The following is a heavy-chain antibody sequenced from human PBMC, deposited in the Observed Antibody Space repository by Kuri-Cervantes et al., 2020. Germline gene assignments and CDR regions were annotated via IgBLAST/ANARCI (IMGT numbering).Heavy chain of an antibody. CDR1: GSTFSSYG. V-gene: IGHV3-33*01. Sequence: GGSLRLSCAASGSTFSSYGMHWVRQAPGKGLEWVAVIWYDGSNKYYADSVKGRFTISRDNSKNTLYLQMNSLRAEDTAVYYCVRDDISGSSLGSYYFDYWGQGTLVTVSS. CDR2: IWYDGSNK. J-gene: IGHJ4*02. D-gene: IGHD1-26*01. CDR3: VRDDISGSSLGSYYFDY.